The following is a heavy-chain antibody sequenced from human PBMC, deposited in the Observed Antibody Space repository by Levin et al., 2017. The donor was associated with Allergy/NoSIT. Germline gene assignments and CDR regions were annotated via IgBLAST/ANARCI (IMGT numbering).Heavy chain of an antibody. Sequence: PGGSLRLSCAASGFTFSGSAMHWVRQASGKGLEWVGRIRSKANSYATAYAASVKGRFTISRDDSKNTAYLQMNSLKTEDTAVYYCTSRIWFGELQIDYWGQGTLVTVSS. CDR3: TSRIWFGELQIDY. CDR2: IRSKANSYAT. CDR1: GFTFSGSA. D-gene: IGHD3-10*01. V-gene: IGHV3-73*01. J-gene: IGHJ4*02.